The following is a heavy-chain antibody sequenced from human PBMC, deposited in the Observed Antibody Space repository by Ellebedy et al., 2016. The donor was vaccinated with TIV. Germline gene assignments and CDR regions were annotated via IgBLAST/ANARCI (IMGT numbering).Heavy chain of an antibody. V-gene: IGHV3-21*01. CDR3: ARGPKALDY. CDR1: GFTFSSYS. Sequence: GESLKISCAASGFTFSSYSMNWVRQAPGNGLEWVSSISSSSSYIYYADSVKGRFTISRDNAKNSLYLQMNSLRAEDTAVYYCARGPKALDYWGQGTLVTVSS. J-gene: IGHJ4*02. CDR2: ISSSSSYI.